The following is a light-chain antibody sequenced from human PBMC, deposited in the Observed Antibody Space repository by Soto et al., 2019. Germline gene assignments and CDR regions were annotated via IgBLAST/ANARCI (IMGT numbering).Light chain of an antibody. CDR2: EDN. Sequence: QSALTQPASVSGSPGQSITISCTGTSSDVGKYNLVSWYQQHPGKAPKLIIYEDNKRPSGVSNRFSGSKSGNTASLTISGLQADDEADYYCGTWDSSLSGGVFGGGTKLTVL. CDR1: SSDVGKYNL. CDR3: GTWDSSLSGGV. J-gene: IGLJ3*02. V-gene: IGLV2-23*01.